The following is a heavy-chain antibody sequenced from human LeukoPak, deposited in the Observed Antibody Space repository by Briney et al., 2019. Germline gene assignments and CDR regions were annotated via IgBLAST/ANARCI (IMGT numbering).Heavy chain of an antibody. J-gene: IGHJ6*03. CDR2: MNPNSGNT. D-gene: IGHD2-8*01. Sequence: ASVKVSCKASGYTFTSYDINWVRQATGQGLEWMGWMNPNSGNTGYAQKFQGRVTITRNTSISTAYMELSSLRSEDTAVYYCARRAYYCTNGVCHRRYYYYMDVWGKGTKVTVSS. V-gene: IGHV1-8*03. CDR1: GYTFTSYD. CDR3: ARRAYYCTNGVCHRRYYYYMDV.